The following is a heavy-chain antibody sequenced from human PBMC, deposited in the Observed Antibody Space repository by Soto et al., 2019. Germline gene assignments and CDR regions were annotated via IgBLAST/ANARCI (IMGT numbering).Heavy chain of an antibody. Sequence: QVHLVESGGDVVQPGRSLRLSCAASGSTFSSYDIHWVRRAPGKGLEWVAHISPDGNNAYYADSVKGRVTISRDNARNTVYLQVNSLRPEDTAVYYCVRGPRHGAFDIWGQGKLVTVSS. J-gene: IGHJ3*02. CDR2: ISPDGNNA. CDR1: GSTFSSYD. V-gene: IGHV3-30-3*01. CDR3: VRGPRHGAFDI.